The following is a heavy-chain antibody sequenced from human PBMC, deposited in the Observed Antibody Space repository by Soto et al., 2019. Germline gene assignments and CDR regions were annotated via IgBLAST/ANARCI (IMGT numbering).Heavy chain of an antibody. D-gene: IGHD3-10*01. J-gene: IGHJ4*02. CDR2: ITGSGGST. CDR1: GFTFDTYA. Sequence: VGSLRLSCAASGFTFDTYAMSWVRQAPGKGLEWVSGITGSGGSTDYADSVKGRFTISRDTSRNTLYLQMSRLSVEDTAIYYCAKWLRSGCYYGDCWGQGTVVTV. V-gene: IGHV3-23*01. CDR3: AKWLRSGCYYGDC.